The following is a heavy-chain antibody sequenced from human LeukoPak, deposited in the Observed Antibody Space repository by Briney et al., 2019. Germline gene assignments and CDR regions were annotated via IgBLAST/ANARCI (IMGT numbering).Heavy chain of an antibody. V-gene: IGHV3-30-3*01. Sequence: GGSLRLSCAASGFTFSSYAMHWVRQAPGKGLEWVAVISYDGSNKYYADSVKGRFTISRDNSKNTLHLQMNSLRAEDTAVYYCARGRVVIPEGPDYWGQGTLVTVSS. J-gene: IGHJ4*02. D-gene: IGHD3-10*01. CDR1: GFTFSSYA. CDR3: ARGRVVIPEGPDY. CDR2: ISYDGSNK.